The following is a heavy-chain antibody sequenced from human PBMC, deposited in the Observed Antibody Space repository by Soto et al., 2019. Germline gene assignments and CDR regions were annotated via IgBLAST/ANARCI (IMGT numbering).Heavy chain of an antibody. CDR2: INHSGST. D-gene: IGHD6-6*01. CDR1: GGSFSGYY. V-gene: IGHV4-34*01. CDR3: ARQAARQPYYYYYYGMDV. Sequence: QVQLQQWGAGLLKPSETLSLTCAVYGGSFSGYYWSWIRQPPGKGLEWIGEINHSGSTNYNPSLKRRVTISVDTSKNQFSLKLSSVTAADTAVYYCARQAARQPYYYYYYGMDVWGQGTTVTVSS. J-gene: IGHJ6*02.